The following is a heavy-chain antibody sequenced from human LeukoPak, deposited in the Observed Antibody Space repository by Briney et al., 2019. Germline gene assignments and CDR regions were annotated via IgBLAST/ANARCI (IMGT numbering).Heavy chain of an antibody. V-gene: IGHV1-46*01. CDR1: GYTFTSYY. D-gene: IGHD6-13*01. J-gene: IGHJ6*03. CDR3: ARAPAAAGTVYYYYYMDV. CDR2: INPSGGST. Sequence: ASVKVSCKASGYTFTSYYMHWVRQAPGQGLEWMGIINPSGGSTSYAQKFQGRVTMTRDTSTSTVYMELSSLRSEDTAVYYCARAPAAAGTVYYYYYMDVWGKGTSVTISS.